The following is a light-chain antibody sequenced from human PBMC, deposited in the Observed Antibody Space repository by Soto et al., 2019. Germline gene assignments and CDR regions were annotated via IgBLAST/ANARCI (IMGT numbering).Light chain of an antibody. CDR2: DAS. CDR3: QQRRT. CDR1: QTVSSY. V-gene: IGKV3-11*01. Sequence: EIVLTQSPATLSLSPGERATLSCRASQTVSSYLAWYQQKPSQAPRLLVYDASDRATGIPARFSGSGSGTDFTHTISSLEPEDFAVYYCQQRRTFGQGTRLEIK. J-gene: IGKJ5*01.